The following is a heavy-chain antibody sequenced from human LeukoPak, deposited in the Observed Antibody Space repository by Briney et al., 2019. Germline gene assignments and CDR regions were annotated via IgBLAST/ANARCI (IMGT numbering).Heavy chain of an antibody. J-gene: IGHJ4*02. D-gene: IGHD1-14*01. V-gene: IGHV4-39*01. Sequence: SETLSLTCTVSGGSVSSSIYNWDWIRQPPGKGLEWIGNAHYSGSTNYNPSLKSRVAISVDTSKNQFSLKLSSVTAADTAVYYCARHRIIRMFDYWGQGTLVTVSS. CDR2: AHYSGST. CDR1: GGSVSSSIYN. CDR3: ARHRIIRMFDY.